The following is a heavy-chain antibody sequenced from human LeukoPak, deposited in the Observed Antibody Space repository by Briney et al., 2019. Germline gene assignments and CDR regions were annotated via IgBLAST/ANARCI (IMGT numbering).Heavy chain of an antibody. V-gene: IGHV4-59*01. Sequence: SETLSLTCTVSGGSISSYYWSWIRQPPGKGLKWIGYIYYSGSTNYNPSLKSRVTISVDTSKNQFSLKLSSVTAADTAVYYCARVDDSSGYYYGPPPDAFDIWGQGTMVTVSS. CDR2: IYYSGST. D-gene: IGHD3-22*01. J-gene: IGHJ3*02. CDR3: ARVDDSSGYYYGPPPDAFDI. CDR1: GGSISSYY.